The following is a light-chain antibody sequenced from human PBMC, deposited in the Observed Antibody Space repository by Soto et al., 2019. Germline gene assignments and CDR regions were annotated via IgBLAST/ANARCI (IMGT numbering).Light chain of an antibody. CDR1: KLGDKY. J-gene: IGLJ2*01. Sequence: SYELTQPPSVSLSRGQTASITCSGDKLGDKYACWYQQKPGQSPVLVIYQDSKRPSGIPERFSGSNSGNTATLTISGTQAMDEADYYCQAWDSSTVVFGGGTKLTVL. CDR3: QAWDSSTVV. V-gene: IGLV3-1*01. CDR2: QDS.